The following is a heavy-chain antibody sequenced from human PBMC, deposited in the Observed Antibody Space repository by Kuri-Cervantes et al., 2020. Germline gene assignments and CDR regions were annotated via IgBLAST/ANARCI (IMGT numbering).Heavy chain of an antibody. CDR1: AYSISSGHY. CDR3: ARVAAGTGTFNY. V-gene: IGHV4-38-2*02. CDR2: IYHTGST. J-gene: IGHJ4*02. Sequence: GSLRLSCTVSAYSISSGHYWAWIRQPPGKGLEWIGSIYHTGSTSYNPSLKSRVTISLDTSKNQLSLKLSSVTAADTAVYFCARVAAGTGTFNYWGQGTLVTVSS. D-gene: IGHD6-13*01.